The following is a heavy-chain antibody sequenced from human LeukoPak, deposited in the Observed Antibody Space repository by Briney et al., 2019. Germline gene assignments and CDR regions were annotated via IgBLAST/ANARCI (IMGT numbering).Heavy chain of an antibody. J-gene: IGHJ4*02. CDR3: AKDRTPGWYFDY. D-gene: IGHD3-9*01. CDR1: GFTFSSYG. CDR2: IWYDGSNK. Sequence: GGSLRLSCAASGFTFSSYGMHWVRQAPGKGLEWVAVIWYDGSNKYYADSVKGRFTISRDNSKSTLYLQMNSLRAEDTAVYYCAKDRTPGWYFDYWGQGTLVTVSS. V-gene: IGHV3-33*06.